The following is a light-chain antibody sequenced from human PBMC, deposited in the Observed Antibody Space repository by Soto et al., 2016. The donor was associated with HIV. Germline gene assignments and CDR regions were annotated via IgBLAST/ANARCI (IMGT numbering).Light chain of an antibody. CDR3: HSRDSTLNQV. CDR2: DRN. V-gene: IGLV3-19*01. CDR1: NLRTYY. J-gene: IGLJ1*01. Sequence: SSELTQDPAVSVALGQTGRITCQGDNLRTYYASWYQQKPGQAPVLVIYDRNNRPSGIPDRFSGSSSGNTSSLTITGAQAEDEADYYCHSRDSTLNQVFGAGTKVTVL.